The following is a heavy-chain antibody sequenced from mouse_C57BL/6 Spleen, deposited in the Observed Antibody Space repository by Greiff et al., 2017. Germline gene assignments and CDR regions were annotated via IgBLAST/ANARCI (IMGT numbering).Heavy chain of an antibody. Sequence: VMLVESEGGLVQPVSSMKLSCTASGFTFCDYYMAWVRQVPEKGLEWVANINSDGSITYYLDSLKSRFIISRDNAKNSLYLQMSSLKSEDTATYYCAREGLRRGFAYWGQGTLVTVSA. CDR3: AREGLRRGFAY. V-gene: IGHV5-16*01. CDR2: INSDGSIT. J-gene: IGHJ3*01. CDR1: GFTFCDYY. D-gene: IGHD2-4*01.